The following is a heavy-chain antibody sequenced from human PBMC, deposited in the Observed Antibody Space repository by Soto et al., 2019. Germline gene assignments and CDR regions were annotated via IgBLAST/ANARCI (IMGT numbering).Heavy chain of an antibody. Sequence: GGSLRLSCAASGFTFDDYAMHWVRQAPGKGLEWVSGISWNSGSIGYADSVKGRFTISRDNAKNSLYLQMNSLRAEDTALYYCAKGSHYDILTGYYTYWGQGTLVTVSS. V-gene: IGHV3-9*01. D-gene: IGHD3-9*01. J-gene: IGHJ4*02. CDR2: ISWNSGSI. CDR1: GFTFDDYA. CDR3: AKGSHYDILTGYYTY.